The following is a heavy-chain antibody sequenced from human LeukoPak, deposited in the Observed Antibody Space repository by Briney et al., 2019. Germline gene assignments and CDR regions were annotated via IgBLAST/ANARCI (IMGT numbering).Heavy chain of an antibody. CDR2: IIAYNGNT. D-gene: IGHD2-2*01. Sequence: ASLKVSCTASGYTFTSYGISWVRQAPGQGLEWMGWIIAYNGNTNYAQKLQGRVTMTTDTYKSTDYMELRSLRYDDTAVYYCARDDTVVVPAAIYSWFDPRGQGNLVTVSS. CDR3: ARDDTVVVPAAIYSWFDP. CDR1: GYTFTSYG. J-gene: IGHJ5*02. V-gene: IGHV1-18*01.